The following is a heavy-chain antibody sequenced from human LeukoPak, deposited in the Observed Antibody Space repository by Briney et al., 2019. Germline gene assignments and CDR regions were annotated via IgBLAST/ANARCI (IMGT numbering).Heavy chain of an antibody. V-gene: IGHV1-69*04. D-gene: IGHD4-17*01. CDR3: ARVSRAVTRYYYYYMDV. CDR1: GGTFSSYA. J-gene: IGHJ6*03. Sequence: SVKVSCKASGGTFSSYAISWVRQAPGQGLEWMGRIIPILGIANYAQKFQGRVTITADKSTSTAYMELSSLRSEDTAVYYCARVSRAVTRYYYYYMDVWGKGTTVTVSS. CDR2: IIPILGIA.